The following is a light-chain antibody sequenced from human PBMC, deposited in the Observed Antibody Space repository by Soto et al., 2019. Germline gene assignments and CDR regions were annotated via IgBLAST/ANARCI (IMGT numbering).Light chain of an antibody. Sequence: EIVLTQSPGTLSLSPGERATPSCRASQSVSSSSLAWCQQKPGQAPRLLISGASNRATGIPDRFSGSGSGTDFTLTISRLEPEDFAVYYCQQYDRSPRTFGQGTKVDIK. CDR2: GAS. CDR3: QQYDRSPRT. V-gene: IGKV3-20*01. CDR1: QSVSSSS. J-gene: IGKJ1*01.